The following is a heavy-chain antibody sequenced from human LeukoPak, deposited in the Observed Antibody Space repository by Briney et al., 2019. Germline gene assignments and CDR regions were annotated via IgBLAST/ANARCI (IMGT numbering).Heavy chain of an antibody. J-gene: IGHJ4*02. Sequence: PGGSLRLSCTASGFTFSSYGMHWVRQAPGKGLEWLAFIRYDGSNKYYADSVKGRFTISRDNSKNTLYLQMNSLRAEDTAVYYCAKGKRDYDFWSGYDYWGQGTLVTVSS. D-gene: IGHD3-3*01. CDR3: AKGKRDYDFWSGYDY. CDR1: GFTFSSYG. V-gene: IGHV3-30*02. CDR2: IRYDGSNK.